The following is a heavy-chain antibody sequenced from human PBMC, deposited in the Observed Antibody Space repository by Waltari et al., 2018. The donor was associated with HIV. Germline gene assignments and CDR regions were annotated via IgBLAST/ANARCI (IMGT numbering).Heavy chain of an antibody. D-gene: IGHD2-21*02. CDR2: ISGSGSTI. CDR3: ARDGHHGVTKRGNAFDL. J-gene: IGHJ3*01. Sequence: EVELVESGGGAVQPGGSLSLSCVAPRFTLGNYDINWVRQAPGKDLEWISDISGSGSTIYYSDSVKGRFTISRDNAKNSLYLRMNYLTAEDTAIYYCARDGHHGVTKRGNAFDLWGQGTMVTVSP. V-gene: IGHV3-48*03. CDR1: RFTLGNYD.